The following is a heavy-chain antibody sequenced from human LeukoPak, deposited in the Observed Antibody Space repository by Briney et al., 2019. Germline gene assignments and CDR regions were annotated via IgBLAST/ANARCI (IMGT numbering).Heavy chain of an antibody. Sequence: GGSLRLSCAASGFTFSSYEMNWVRQAPGKGLEWVSYISSSGTTIYYADSVKGRFTISRDNAKNTLYLQMNSLRAEDTAVYYCARTISSNWYYFDYWGQGTLVTVSS. D-gene: IGHD6-13*01. V-gene: IGHV3-48*03. CDR2: ISSSGTTI. J-gene: IGHJ4*02. CDR1: GFTFSSYE. CDR3: ARTISSNWYYFDY.